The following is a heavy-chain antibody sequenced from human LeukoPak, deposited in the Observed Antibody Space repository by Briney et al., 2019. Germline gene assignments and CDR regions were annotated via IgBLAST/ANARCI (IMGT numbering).Heavy chain of an antibody. CDR1: GFTFSSYG. CDR2: ISGSGGST. Sequence: PGGTLRLSCAASGFTFSSYGMSWVRQAPGKGLEWVSAISGSGGSTYYADSVKGRFTISRDNTKNTLYLQMNSLRAEDTAVYYCAKTYYYGSGTRSRLYYYYYMDVWGKGTTVTISS. CDR3: AKTYYYGSGTRSRLYYYYYMDV. J-gene: IGHJ6*03. V-gene: IGHV3-23*01. D-gene: IGHD3-10*01.